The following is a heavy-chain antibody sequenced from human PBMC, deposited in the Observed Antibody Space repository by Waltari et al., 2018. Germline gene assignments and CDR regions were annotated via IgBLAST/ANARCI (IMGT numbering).Heavy chain of an antibody. Sequence: QVQLQPWGAGLLKPSETLSLTCAVYGGSFSGYYWSWIRQPPGKGLEWIGEINHSGSTNYNPSLKSRVTISVDTSKNQFSLKLSSVTAADTAVYYCARGLYSTVVTPGFDYWGQGTLVTVSS. CDR1: GGSFSGYY. CDR3: ARGLYSTVVTPGFDY. D-gene: IGHD2-21*02. J-gene: IGHJ4*02. V-gene: IGHV4-34*01. CDR2: INHSGST.